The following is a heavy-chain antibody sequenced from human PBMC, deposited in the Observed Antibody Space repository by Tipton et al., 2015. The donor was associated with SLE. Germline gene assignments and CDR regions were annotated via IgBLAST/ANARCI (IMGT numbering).Heavy chain of an antibody. CDR1: GFTFSTYW. CDR3: GKLKVANDFYLDN. V-gene: IGHV3-23*01. D-gene: IGHD2-15*01. J-gene: IGHJ4*02. Sequence: GSLRLSCAASGFTFSTYWLSWVRQAPGKGLELVSGIGTSGGYRYYPEAVKGRFTISRDNSRNTLYLQMNSLRPEDTAVYYCGKLKVANDFYLDNWGQGALVTVSS. CDR2: IGTSGGYR.